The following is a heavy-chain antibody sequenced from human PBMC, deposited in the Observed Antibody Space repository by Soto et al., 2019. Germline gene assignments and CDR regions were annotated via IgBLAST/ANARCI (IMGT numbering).Heavy chain of an antibody. J-gene: IGHJ5*02. Sequence: EVQLLESGGDVVRPGGSLRLSCAASGFTFSSYAMGWVRQAPGKGLEWVAGVSRAGTYTFYADSVRGRFSISRDKSRDTVDLYMKALRGDDTAAYFCVKYTVTEDLGESWGQGTLVSVSS. V-gene: IGHV3-23*01. CDR2: VSRAGTYT. CDR3: VKYTVTEDLGES. D-gene: IGHD3-16*01. CDR1: GFTFSSYA.